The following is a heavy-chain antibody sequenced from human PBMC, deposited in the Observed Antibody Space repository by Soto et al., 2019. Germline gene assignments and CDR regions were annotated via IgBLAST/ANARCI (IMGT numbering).Heavy chain of an antibody. CDR3: ARGGGYSSSWYSGGDYYYGMDV. V-gene: IGHV4-4*02. D-gene: IGHD6-13*01. J-gene: IGHJ6*02. CDR2: IYHSGST. Sequence: SETLSLTCAVSGGSISSSNWWSWVRQPPGKGLEWIGEIYHSGSTNYNPSLKSRVTISVDKSKNQFSLKLSSVTAADTAVYYCARGGGYSSSWYSGGDYYYGMDVWGQGTTVTVS. CDR1: GGSISSSNW.